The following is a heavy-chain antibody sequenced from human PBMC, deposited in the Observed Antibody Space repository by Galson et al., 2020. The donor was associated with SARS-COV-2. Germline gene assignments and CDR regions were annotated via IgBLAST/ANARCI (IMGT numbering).Heavy chain of an antibody. D-gene: IGHD3-10*01. CDR3: ARHAPYGLGNYDLRSDH. CDR1: GNSLSAGLFC. Sequence: SETLSLTCNVSGNSLSAGLFCWGWIRQSPGKGPVWLGSIRFSGDHSYNPSFKSRVTISMDTSKNQSSLKLSSVTAADSAMYYCARHAPYGLGNYDLRSDHWGQGTLVTVSS. CDR2: IRFSGDH. J-gene: IGHJ5*02. V-gene: IGHV4-39*01.